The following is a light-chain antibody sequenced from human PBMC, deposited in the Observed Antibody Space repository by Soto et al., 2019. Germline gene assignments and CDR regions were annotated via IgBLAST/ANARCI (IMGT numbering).Light chain of an antibody. J-gene: IGKJ5*01. CDR3: QQRSNWPPKIT. V-gene: IGKV3-11*01. CDR1: QSVSIY. CDR2: DAS. Sequence: EIVLAQSPATLSLSPGERATLSCRASQSVSIYLAWYQQKPGQAPRLLIYDASNRATGIPARFRGSGSGTDFALTISSLEPEDFAVYYCQQRSNWPPKITFGQGTRLEIK.